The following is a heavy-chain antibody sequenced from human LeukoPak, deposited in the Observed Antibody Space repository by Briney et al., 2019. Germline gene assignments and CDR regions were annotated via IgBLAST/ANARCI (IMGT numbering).Heavy chain of an antibody. Sequence: GGSLRLSCAASGFTVSSNYMSWVRQAPGKGLEWVSVIYSGGSTYYADSVKGRFTISRDNSKNPLYLQMNSLRAEDTAVYYCARARGTAMVLFDYWGQGTLVTVSS. CDR1: GFTVSSNY. D-gene: IGHD5-18*01. J-gene: IGHJ4*02. V-gene: IGHV3-66*01. CDR2: IYSGGST. CDR3: ARARGTAMVLFDY.